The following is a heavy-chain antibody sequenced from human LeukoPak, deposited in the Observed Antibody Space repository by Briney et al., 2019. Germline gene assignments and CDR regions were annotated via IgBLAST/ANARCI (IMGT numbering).Heavy chain of an antibody. Sequence: ASVKVSCKASGGTFSSYAISWVRQAPGQGLEWMGGIIPIFGTANYAQKLQGRVTITTDESTSTAYMELSSLRSEDTAVYYCARGGPLEGFGKKPLFDYWGQGTLATVSS. CDR2: IIPIFGTA. CDR3: ARGGPLEGFGKKPLFDY. V-gene: IGHV1-69*05. CDR1: GGTFSSYA. D-gene: IGHD3-10*01. J-gene: IGHJ4*02.